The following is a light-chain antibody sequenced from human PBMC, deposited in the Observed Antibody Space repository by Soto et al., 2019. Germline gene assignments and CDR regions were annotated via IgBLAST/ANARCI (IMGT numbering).Light chain of an antibody. J-gene: IGLJ2*01. V-gene: IGLV2-23*01. CDR1: SSDVGSYNL. Sequence: QSVLTQPASVSGSPGQSITISCTGTSSDVGSYNLVSWYQQHPGKAPKLMIYEGSKRPSGVSNRFSGSKSGNTASLTISGLQAEDEADYYCCSFAVGRKVVFGGGTKVTVL. CDR2: EGS. CDR3: CSFAVGRKVV.